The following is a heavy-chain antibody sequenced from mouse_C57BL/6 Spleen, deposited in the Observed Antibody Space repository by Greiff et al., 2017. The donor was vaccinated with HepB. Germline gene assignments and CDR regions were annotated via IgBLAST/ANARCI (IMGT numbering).Heavy chain of an antibody. CDR2: INPNYGTT. J-gene: IGHJ4*01. V-gene: IGHV1-39*01. CDR3: ARSGGSSYYYAMDY. D-gene: IGHD1-1*01. CDR1: GYSFTDYN. Sequence: EVQLQQSGPELVKPGASVKISCKASGYSFTDYNMNWVKQSNGKSLEWIGVINPNYGTTSYNQKFKGNATLTVDPSSSTAYMQLNSLTSEDSAVYYCARSGGSSYYYAMDYWGQGTSVTVSS.